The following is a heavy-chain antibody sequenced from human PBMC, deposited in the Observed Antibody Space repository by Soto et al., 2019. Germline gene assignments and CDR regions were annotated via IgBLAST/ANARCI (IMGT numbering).Heavy chain of an antibody. V-gene: IGHV3-72*01. CDR3: VRGSEPKREFDF. Sequence: GGSLRLSCEASGFIFSDYYMDWVRQAPGKGLEWVGRIRDKVNSYTTEYAASVKGRFTVLRDDSKNSLYLQMNSLKIEDTAVYHCVRGSEPKREFDFWGQGILVTVSS. CDR2: IRDKVNSYTT. D-gene: IGHD1-26*01. CDR1: GFIFSDYY. J-gene: IGHJ4*02.